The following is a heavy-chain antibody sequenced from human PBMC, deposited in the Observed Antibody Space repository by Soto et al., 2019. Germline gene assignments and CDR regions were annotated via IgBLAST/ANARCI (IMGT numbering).Heavy chain of an antibody. D-gene: IGHD4-17*01. Sequence: KQSQTLSLTCAISGDSVSSNSAAWNWIRQSPSRGLEWLGRTYYRSKWYNDYAVSVKSRITINPDTSKNQFSLQMNSVTPEDTAVYYCARVTTKAVYYYYGMDVWGQGTTVTVSS. CDR1: GDSVSSNSAA. CDR2: TYYRSKWYN. V-gene: IGHV6-1*01. CDR3: ARVTTKAVYYYYGMDV. J-gene: IGHJ6*02.